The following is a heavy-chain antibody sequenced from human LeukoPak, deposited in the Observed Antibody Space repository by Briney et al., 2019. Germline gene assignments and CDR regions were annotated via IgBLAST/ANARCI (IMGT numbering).Heavy chain of an antibody. V-gene: IGHV5-51*01. CDR2: IYPGDSDT. CDR3: TRSSSSRLSDY. D-gene: IGHD6-6*01. CDR1: GNIFSNNW. J-gene: IGHJ4*02. Sequence: GESLKISCKGSGNIFSNNWVGWVRQMPGKGLEWMGIIYPGDSDTIYSPSFQGQVTISADRSISTAYLQWSSLKASDTAMYYCTRSSSSRLSDYWGQGTLVTVSS.